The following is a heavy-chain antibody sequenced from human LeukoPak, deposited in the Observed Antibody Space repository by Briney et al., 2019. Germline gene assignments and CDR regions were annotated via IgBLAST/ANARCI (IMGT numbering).Heavy chain of an antibody. D-gene: IGHD6-19*01. CDR3: AGKVTKEWLDVFDAFDI. V-gene: IGHV3-74*01. CDR2: INSDGSST. Sequence: GGSLRLSCAASGFTFSSYWMHWVRQAPGKGLVWVSRINSDGSSTSYADSVKGRFTISRDNAKNTLYLQMNSLRAEDTAVYYCAGKVTKEWLDVFDAFDIWGQGTMVTVSS. CDR1: GFTFSSYW. J-gene: IGHJ3*02.